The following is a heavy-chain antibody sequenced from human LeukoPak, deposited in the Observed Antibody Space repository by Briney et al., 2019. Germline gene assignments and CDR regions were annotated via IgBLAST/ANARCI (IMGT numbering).Heavy chain of an antibody. V-gene: IGHV4-31*03. CDR3: ARDGPTSGIVH. CDR2: IYYSGST. J-gene: IGHJ4*02. D-gene: IGHD2-8*01. Sequence: SETLSLTCTVSGGSISSGGYYWSWIRQHPGKGPEWIGHIYYSGSTYYNPFLKSRVTISVDTSKNQFSLKLSSVTAADTAVYYCARDGPTSGIVHWGQGTLVTVSS. CDR1: GGSISSGGYY.